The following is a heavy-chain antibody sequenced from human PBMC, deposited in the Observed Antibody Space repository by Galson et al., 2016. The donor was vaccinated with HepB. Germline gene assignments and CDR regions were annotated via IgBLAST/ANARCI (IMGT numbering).Heavy chain of an antibody. D-gene: IGHD5-12*01. J-gene: IGHJ5*02. V-gene: IGHV6-1*01. CDR1: GDSVSSNSAV. CDR2: THYGSNWLS. CDR3: ARHPWLPGGA. Sequence: CAISGDSVSSNSAVWNWIRQSPSRGLEWLGRTHYGSNWLSDYAASVRSRITVNADTPKNQFSLHLNSVTPDDTAVYYCARHPWLPGGAWGQGTLETVSS.